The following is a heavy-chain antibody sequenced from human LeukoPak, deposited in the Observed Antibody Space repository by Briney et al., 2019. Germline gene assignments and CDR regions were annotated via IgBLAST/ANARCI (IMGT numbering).Heavy chain of an antibody. J-gene: IGHJ5*02. CDR3: ARKLRLGGNWFDP. Sequence: ASVKVSCKTSGGTFTSYAITWVRQAPGQGLEWMGKIIPITGTTNYAQKFQGRVTFTADESTSTAYMELSSLRSEDTALYYCARKLRLGGNWFDPWGQGTLVTVSS. D-gene: IGHD1-26*01. CDR1: GGTFTSYA. V-gene: IGHV1-69*11. CDR2: IIPITGTT.